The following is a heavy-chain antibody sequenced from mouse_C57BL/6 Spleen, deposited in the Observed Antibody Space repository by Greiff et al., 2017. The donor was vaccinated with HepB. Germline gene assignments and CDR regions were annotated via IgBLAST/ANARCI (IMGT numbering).Heavy chain of an antibody. D-gene: IGHD2-2*01. CDR1: GYSITSGYY. V-gene: IGHV3-6*01. Sequence: ESGPGLVKPSQSLSLTCSVTGYSITSGYYWNWLRQFPGNNLEWMGYISYDGSNNYNPSLKNRISITRDTSKNQFFLKLNSVTTEDTATYYCARVGYPFDYWGQGTTLTVSS. CDR3: ARVGYPFDY. J-gene: IGHJ2*01. CDR2: ISYDGSN.